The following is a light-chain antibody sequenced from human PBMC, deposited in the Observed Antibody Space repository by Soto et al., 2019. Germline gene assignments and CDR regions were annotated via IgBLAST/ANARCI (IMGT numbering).Light chain of an antibody. CDR2: DVS. CDR3: CSYAGSYPYV. Sequence: QSVLTQPGSVSGSPGQSVTISCTGTSSDVGGYNYVSWYQQHPGKAPKLMIYDVSKRPSGVPDRFSGSKSGNTASLTISGLQAEDEADSYCCSYAGSYPYVFGTGTKVTVL. J-gene: IGLJ1*01. V-gene: IGLV2-11*01. CDR1: SSDVGGYNY.